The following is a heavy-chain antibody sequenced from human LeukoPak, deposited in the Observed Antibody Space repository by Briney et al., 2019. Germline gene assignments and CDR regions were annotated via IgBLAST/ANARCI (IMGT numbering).Heavy chain of an antibody. V-gene: IGHV3-30*02. CDR2: IRYDGSNK. Sequence: GGSLRLSCAASGFTFSSYGMHWVRQAPGKGLEWVAFIRYDGSNKYYADSVKGRFTISRDNSKNTLYLQMNSLRAEDTAVYYCAKDFEEAYDLRSFDIWGQGTMVTVSS. J-gene: IGHJ3*02. D-gene: IGHD3-3*01. CDR1: GFTFSSYG. CDR3: AKDFEEAYDLRSFDI.